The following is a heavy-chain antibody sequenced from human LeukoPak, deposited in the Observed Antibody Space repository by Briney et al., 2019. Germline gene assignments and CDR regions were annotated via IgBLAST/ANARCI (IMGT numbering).Heavy chain of an antibody. V-gene: IGHV3-21*01. CDR3: ARALSYSSGWHADY. Sequence: GGSLRLSCAASGFTLSNYDMNWVRQAPGKGLEWVSSISTSSRYIYYKDSVRGRFTISRDDAKNTLYLQLNSLRPEDTAVYYCARALSYSSGWHADYWGQGALVTVSS. J-gene: IGHJ4*02. D-gene: IGHD6-19*01. CDR2: ISTSSRYI. CDR1: GFTLSNYD.